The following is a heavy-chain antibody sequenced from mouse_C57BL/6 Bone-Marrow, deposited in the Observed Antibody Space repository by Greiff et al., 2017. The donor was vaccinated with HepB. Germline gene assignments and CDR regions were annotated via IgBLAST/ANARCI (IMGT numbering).Heavy chain of an antibody. V-gene: IGHV10-1*01. CDR3: VPPITTVVARAY. Sequence: EVMLVESGGGLVQPKGSLKLSCAASGFSFNTYAMNWVRQAPGKGLEWVARIRSKSNNYATYYADSVKDRFTISRDDSESMLYLQMNNLKTEDTAMYYCVPPITTVVARAYWGQGTLVTVSA. CDR1: GFSFNTYA. CDR2: IRSKSNNYAT. D-gene: IGHD1-1*01. J-gene: IGHJ3*01.